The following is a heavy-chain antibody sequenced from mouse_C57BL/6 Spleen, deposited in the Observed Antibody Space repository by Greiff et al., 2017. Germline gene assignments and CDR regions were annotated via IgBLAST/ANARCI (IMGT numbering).Heavy chain of an antibody. Sequence: QVQLQQPGAELVMPGASVKLSCKASGYTFTSYWMHWVKQRPGQGLEWIGEIDPSDSSTNYNQKFKGKSTLTVDKSSSTAYMQRSGLTSEDSAVYYCARGEYYYGSSHFDYWGQGTTLTVSS. CDR1: GYTFTSYW. CDR2: IDPSDSST. V-gene: IGHV1-69*01. J-gene: IGHJ2*01. D-gene: IGHD1-1*01. CDR3: ARGEYYYGSSHFDY.